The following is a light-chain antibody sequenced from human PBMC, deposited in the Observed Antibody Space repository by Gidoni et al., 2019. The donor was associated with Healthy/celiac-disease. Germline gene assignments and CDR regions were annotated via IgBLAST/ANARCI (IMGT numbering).Light chain of an antibody. Sequence: EIVLTQSTATLSLSPGERATLSCRASQSVSSYLAWYQQKPGQAPRLLIYDASNRATGIPARFSGSGSGTDFTLTISSLEPEDFAVYSCQQRSNWTYTFGQGTKLEIK. V-gene: IGKV3-11*01. J-gene: IGKJ2*01. CDR3: QQRSNWTYT. CDR2: DAS. CDR1: QSVSSY.